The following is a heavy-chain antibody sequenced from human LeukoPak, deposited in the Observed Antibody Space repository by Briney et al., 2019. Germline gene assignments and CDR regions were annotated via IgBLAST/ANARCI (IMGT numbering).Heavy chain of an antibody. CDR1: GYSFTSYW. D-gene: IGHD2-15*01. Sequence: GESLKISRKGSGYSFTSYWIGWVRQMPGKGLEWIEIIYPGDSDTRYSPSFQGQVTISADKSISTAYLQWSSLKASDTAMYYCARYCSGGSCYSSGVFDYWGQGTLVTVSS. CDR2: IYPGDSDT. V-gene: IGHV5-51*01. CDR3: ARYCSGGSCYSSGVFDY. J-gene: IGHJ4*02.